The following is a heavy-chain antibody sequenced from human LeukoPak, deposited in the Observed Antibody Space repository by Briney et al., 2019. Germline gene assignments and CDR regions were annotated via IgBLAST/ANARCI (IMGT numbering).Heavy chain of an antibody. Sequence: PSETLSLTCTVSGYSISSGYYWGWIRQPPGKGLEWIGSIYYSGSTYYNPSLKSRVTISVDTSKNQFSLKLTSVTAADTAVYYCARSKWFGEPTYWGQGTLVTVSS. CDR3: ARSKWFGEPTY. CDR1: GYSISSGYY. CDR2: IYYSGST. D-gene: IGHD3-10*01. J-gene: IGHJ4*02. V-gene: IGHV4-38-2*02.